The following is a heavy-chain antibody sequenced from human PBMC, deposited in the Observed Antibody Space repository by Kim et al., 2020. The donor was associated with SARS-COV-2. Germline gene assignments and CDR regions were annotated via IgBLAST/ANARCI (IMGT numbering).Heavy chain of an antibody. CDR1: GYTFSNYD. V-gene: IGHV1-8*02. CDR3: ARGHTLVRGVTTAPFGMDV. CDR2: MNPNSGNT. J-gene: IGHJ6*01. Sequence: ASVKVSCKASGYTFSNYDVNWVRQATGQGLEWMGWMNPNSGNTGYAQKFQGRATMTRDDSISTAYMELSSLRSEDTAVYYCARGHTLVRGVTTAPFGMDV. D-gene: IGHD3-10*01.